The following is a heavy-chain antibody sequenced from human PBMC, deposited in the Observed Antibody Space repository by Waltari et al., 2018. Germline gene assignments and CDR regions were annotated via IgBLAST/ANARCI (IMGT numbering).Heavy chain of an antibody. CDR2: INPNRGGT. V-gene: IGHV1-2*02. D-gene: IGHD5-12*01. Sequence: QVQLVQSGAEVKKPGASVKVSCKASGYTFTSYYMHWVRQAPGQGLEWMGWINPNRGGTNYAQKFQGRVTMTRDTSISTAYMELSRLRSDDTAVYYCARLLGYSGYDEGLEGHWFDPWGQGTLVTVSS. CDR3: ARLLGYSGYDEGLEGHWFDP. J-gene: IGHJ5*02. CDR1: GYTFTSYY.